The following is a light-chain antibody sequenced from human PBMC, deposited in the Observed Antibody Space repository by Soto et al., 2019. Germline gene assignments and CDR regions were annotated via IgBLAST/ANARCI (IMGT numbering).Light chain of an antibody. CDR2: SNN. J-gene: IGLJ2*01. CDR1: SSNIGSNT. Sequence: QSVLTQPPSASGTPGQRVTISCSGSSSNIGSNTVTWYQQLPGTAPKLLIYSNNQRPSGVPDRFSGSKSGTSASLAIRGLQSEDEAAYYCAAWDDSLNGLVVFGGGTKLTVL. CDR3: AAWDDSLNGLVV. V-gene: IGLV1-44*01.